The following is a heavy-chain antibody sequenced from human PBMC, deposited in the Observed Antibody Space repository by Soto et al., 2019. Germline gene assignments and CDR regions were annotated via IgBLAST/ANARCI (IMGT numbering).Heavy chain of an antibody. CDR2: IYWDDDK. CDR3: AHSRAYCSSTSCRYYYYYYMDV. V-gene: IGHV2-5*02. D-gene: IGHD2-2*01. CDR1: GFSLSTSGVG. J-gene: IGHJ6*03. Sequence: ESGPTLVNPTQTLTLTCTFSGFSLSTSGVGVGWIRQPPGKALEWLALIYWDDDKRYSPSLKSRPTITKDTSKNQVVLTMTNMDPVDTATYYCAHSRAYCSSTSCRYYYYYYMDVWGKGTTVTVS.